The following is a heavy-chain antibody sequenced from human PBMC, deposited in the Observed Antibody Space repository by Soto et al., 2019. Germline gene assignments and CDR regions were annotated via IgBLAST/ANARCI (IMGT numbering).Heavy chain of an antibody. J-gene: IGHJ1*01. CDR2: IRPDNGNT. CDR3: ARDTESNRYND. CDR1: GYTFSTSG. D-gene: IGHD1-20*01. V-gene: IGHV1-18*01. Sequence: ASVKVSCKASGYTFSTSGISWVRQAPGQGLEWVGWIRPDNGNTKSAQRLQGRVTLTTDTSASTTYMELRSLTSDDTAMYYCARDTESNRYNDWGQGTLVTVSS.